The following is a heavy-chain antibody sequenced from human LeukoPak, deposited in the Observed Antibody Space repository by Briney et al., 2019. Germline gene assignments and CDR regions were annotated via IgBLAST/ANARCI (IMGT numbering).Heavy chain of an antibody. CDR2: ISYDGSNK. J-gene: IGHJ4*02. V-gene: IGHV3-30*03. CDR1: GFTFSSYG. Sequence: GGSLRLSCAASGFTFSSYGMHWVRQAPGKGLEWVAVISYDGSNKYYVDSVKGRFTISRDNAKNSLYPQMNSLRAEDTAVYYCARDIHDYGDYWGQGTLVTVSS. CDR3: ARDIHDYGDY.